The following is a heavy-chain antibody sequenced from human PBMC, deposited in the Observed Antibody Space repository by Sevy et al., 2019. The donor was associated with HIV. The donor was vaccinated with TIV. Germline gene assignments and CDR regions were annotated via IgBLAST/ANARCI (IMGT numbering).Heavy chain of an antibody. CDR2: IYTSGST. J-gene: IGHJ5*02. CDR1: GGSISSGSYY. D-gene: IGHD2-15*01. Sequence: SETLSLTCAVSGGSISSGSYYWSWIRQPAGKGLEWIGRIYTSGSTNYDPSLKSRVTISVDTSKNQFSLKLSSVTAADTAVYYCARTMVVAAPHWFDPWGQGTLVTVSS. CDR3: ARTMVVAAPHWFDP. V-gene: IGHV4-61*02.